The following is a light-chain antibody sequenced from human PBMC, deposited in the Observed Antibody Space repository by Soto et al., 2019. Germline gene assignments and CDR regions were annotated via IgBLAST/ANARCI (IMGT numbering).Light chain of an antibody. J-gene: IGLJ3*02. CDR2: DVS. V-gene: IGLV2-14*03. CDR1: SSDVGAYNL. Sequence: QSVLTQPASVSGSPGQSITISCTGTSSDVGAYNLVSWYQQHPGRAPKLFIFDVSDRPSGVSNRFSGSKSGNTASLTISGLQDEDEAFYYCSSYTNTSTMVFGGGTKLTVL. CDR3: SSYTNTSTMV.